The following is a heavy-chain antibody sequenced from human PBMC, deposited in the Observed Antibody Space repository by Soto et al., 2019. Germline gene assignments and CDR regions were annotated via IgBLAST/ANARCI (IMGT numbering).Heavy chain of an antibody. Sequence: SETLSLTCTVSGGSISSGGYYWSWIRQHPGKGLEWIGYIYYSGSTYYNPSLKSRVTISVDTSKNQFSLKLSSVTAADTAVYYCASQYCSGGSCYSGDNAEYFQHWGQGTLVTVSS. CDR3: ASQYCSGGSCYSGDNAEYFQH. CDR2: IYYSGST. D-gene: IGHD2-15*01. V-gene: IGHV4-31*03. J-gene: IGHJ1*01. CDR1: GGSISSGGYY.